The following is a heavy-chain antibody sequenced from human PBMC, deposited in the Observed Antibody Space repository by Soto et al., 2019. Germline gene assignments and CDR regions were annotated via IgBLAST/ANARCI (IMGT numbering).Heavy chain of an antibody. CDR2: IYYSGST. J-gene: IGHJ6*02. CDR3: ARMVRGVKRYYYYGMDV. D-gene: IGHD3-10*01. V-gene: IGHV4-39*01. Sequence: SETLSLTCTVSGGSISSSSYYWGWIRQPPGKGLEWIGSIYYSGSTYYNPSLKSRVTISVDTSKNQFSLKLSSVTAADTAVYYCARMVRGVKRYYYYGMDVWGQGTTVT. CDR1: GGSISSSSYY.